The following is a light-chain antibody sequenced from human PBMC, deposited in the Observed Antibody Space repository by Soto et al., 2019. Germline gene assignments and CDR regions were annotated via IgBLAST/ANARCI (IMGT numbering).Light chain of an antibody. CDR2: GAS. Sequence: EIVLTQSPGTLSLSPGERATLSCRASQSVSSSYLAWYQQKPGQAPRLLFYGASNRATGIPARFSGSGSGTDFTLTISSLEPEDFAVYYCQQRNNWPPGITFGQGTRLDI. V-gene: IGKV3-11*01. CDR1: QSVSSSY. CDR3: QQRNNWPPGIT. J-gene: IGKJ5*01.